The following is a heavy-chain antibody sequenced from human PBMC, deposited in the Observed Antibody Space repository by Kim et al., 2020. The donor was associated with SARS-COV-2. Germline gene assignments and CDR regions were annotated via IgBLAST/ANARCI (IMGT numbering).Heavy chain of an antibody. D-gene: IGHD1-1*01. Sequence: GGSLRLSCEASGLTFSGDWMHWVRQAPGKGLLWVSRINSDGTSTSYADSVKGRFTISRDNAKNTVFLQMNNLRAEDTAVYYCAKAIRNPKFDYWGQGTLVTVSS. CDR1: GLTFSGDW. V-gene: IGHV3-74*01. CDR2: INSDGTST. CDR3: AKAIRNPKFDY. J-gene: IGHJ4*02.